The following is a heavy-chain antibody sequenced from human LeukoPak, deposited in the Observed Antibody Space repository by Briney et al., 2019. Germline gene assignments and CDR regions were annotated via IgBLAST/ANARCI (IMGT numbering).Heavy chain of an antibody. J-gene: IGHJ4*02. Sequence: PGGSLRLSCTVSGVTFNTYYMNWVRQAPGEGLEWISYIDTQSQTVYYADSMRGRFTISRDNAKNSLYLQIYSLRDEDTALYYCAGGGDSGWAIDNWGQGTLVIVSS. V-gene: IGHV3-48*02. D-gene: IGHD6-19*01. CDR3: AGGGDSGWAIDN. CDR1: GVTFNTYY. CDR2: IDTQSQTV.